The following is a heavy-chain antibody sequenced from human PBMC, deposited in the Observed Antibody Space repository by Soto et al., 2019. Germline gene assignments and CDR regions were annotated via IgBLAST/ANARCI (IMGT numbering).Heavy chain of an antibody. Sequence: EVQLVESGGGLVQPGGSLRLSCAASGFTVSSNYMSWVRQAPGKGLERVSIIYSGGTTYYADSVKGRFTISRDNSKNTLYLQMTRLRAEDTAVYYCARAGISRAAAGSLDCCPIDSWGQGTLVTVSS. D-gene: IGHD6-13*01. CDR1: GFTVSSNY. CDR2: IYSGGTT. V-gene: IGHV3-66*01. J-gene: IGHJ4*02. CDR3: ARAGISRAAAGSLDCCPIDS.